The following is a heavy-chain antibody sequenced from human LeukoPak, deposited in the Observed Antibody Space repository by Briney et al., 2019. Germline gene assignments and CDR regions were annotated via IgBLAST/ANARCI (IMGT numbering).Heavy chain of an antibody. J-gene: IGHJ6*03. CDR1: GYTFTSYG. V-gene: IGHV1-18*01. CDR3: AREPIVVVPAALRYYYMDV. CDR2: ISAYNGNT. D-gene: IGHD2-2*01. Sequence: ASVKVSCKASGYTFTSYGISWVRQAPGQGLEWMGWISAYNGNTNYAQKLQGRVIMTTDTSTSTAYMELRSLGCDDTAVYYCAREPIVVVPAALRYYYMDVWGKGTTVTISS.